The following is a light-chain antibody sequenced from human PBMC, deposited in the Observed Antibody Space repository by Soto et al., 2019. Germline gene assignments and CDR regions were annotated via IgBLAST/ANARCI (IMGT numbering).Light chain of an antibody. CDR3: YSTDSSGNHRV. CDR1: ALPKKY. J-gene: IGLJ2*01. V-gene: IGLV3-10*01. Sequence: SYELTQPASVSVSPGQTARITCSGGALPKKYAYWFQQKSGQAPVLVIYEDSKRPSGIPEKFSGSSSGTMATLTISGAQEEDEADYYCYSTDSSGNHRVFGGGTKLTVL. CDR2: EDS.